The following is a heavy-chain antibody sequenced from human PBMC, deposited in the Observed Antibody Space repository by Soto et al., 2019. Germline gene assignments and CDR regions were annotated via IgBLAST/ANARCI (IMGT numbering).Heavy chain of an antibody. CDR2: ININNGYT. V-gene: IGHV1-18*01. Sequence: GASVKVSCKASGYTFTNYAITWVRQAPGQGLEWMGWININNGYTNYEQNLQGRVAMATDTSTSTAYMELRSLRFDDTAVYYCARAPLPSCSGGTCSPWWFDPWGQGTLVTAPQ. CDR3: ARAPLPSCSGGTCSPWWFDP. D-gene: IGHD2-15*01. CDR1: GYTFTNYA. J-gene: IGHJ5*02.